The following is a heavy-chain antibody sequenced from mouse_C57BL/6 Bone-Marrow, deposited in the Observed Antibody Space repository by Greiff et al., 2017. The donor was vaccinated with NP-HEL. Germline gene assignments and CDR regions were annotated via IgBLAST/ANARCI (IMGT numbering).Heavy chain of an antibody. CDR2: IDPEDGET. D-gene: IGHD1-1*01. V-gene: IGHV14-2*01. CDR3: YRGNGSFYYNAMDY. Sequence: EVKLQESGAELVKPGASVKLSCTASGFNIKDYYMHWVKQRTEQGLEWIGRIDPEDGETTYAPKFQGKASITADTSSNTAYLELSSLTSEDTAVYYCYRGNGSFYYNAMDYWGQGTAVTVSS. J-gene: IGHJ4*01. CDR1: GFNIKDYY.